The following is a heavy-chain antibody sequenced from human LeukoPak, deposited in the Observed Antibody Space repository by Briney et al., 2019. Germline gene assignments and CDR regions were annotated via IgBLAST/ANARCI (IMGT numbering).Heavy chain of an antibody. J-gene: IGHJ3*02. CDR3: TRPVRQWLVPDDAFDI. D-gene: IGHD6-19*01. CDR1: GFTFSSYE. CDR2: IRSKANSYAT. V-gene: IGHV3-73*01. Sequence: GGSLRLSCAASGFTFSSYEMNWVRQASGKGLEWVGRIRSKANSYATAYAASVKGRFTISRDDSKNTAYLQMNSLKTEDTAVYYCTRPVRQWLVPDDAFDIWGQGTMVTVSS.